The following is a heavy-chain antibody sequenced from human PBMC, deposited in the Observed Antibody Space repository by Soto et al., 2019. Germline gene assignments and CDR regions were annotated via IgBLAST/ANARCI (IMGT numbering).Heavy chain of an antibody. CDR2: ISYDGSNK. CDR3: ASGIAAEDAFDI. Sequence: QVQLVESGGGVVQPGRSVRLSCAASGFTFSSYGMHWVRQAPGKGLEWVAVISYDGSNKYYADSVKGRFTISRDNSKNTLYLQMNSLRAEDTAAYYCASGIAAEDAFDIWGQGTMVTVSS. J-gene: IGHJ3*02. V-gene: IGHV3-30*03. CDR1: GFTFSSYG. D-gene: IGHD6-13*01.